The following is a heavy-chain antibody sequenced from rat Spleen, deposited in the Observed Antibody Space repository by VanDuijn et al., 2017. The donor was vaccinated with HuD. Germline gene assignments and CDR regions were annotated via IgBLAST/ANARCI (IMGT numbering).Heavy chain of an antibody. D-gene: IGHD4-3*01. Sequence: EVQLVESGGGLVQPGRSLKFSCAASGFTFSDYAMTWVRQAPKKGLAWVATIIYDGSSTYYRDSVKGRFTISRDNAKSTLYLQMDSLRSEDTATYYCVRRYKSGYFDYWGQGVMVTVSS. CDR2: IIYDGSST. CDR1: GFTFSDYA. CDR3: VRRYKSGYFDY. J-gene: IGHJ2*01. V-gene: IGHV5-17*01.